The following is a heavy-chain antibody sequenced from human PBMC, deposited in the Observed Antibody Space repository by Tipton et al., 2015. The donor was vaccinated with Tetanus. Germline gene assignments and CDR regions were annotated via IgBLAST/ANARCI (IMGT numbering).Heavy chain of an antibody. V-gene: IGHV4-30-4*01. CDR3: TRDAGDSGH. Sequence: TLSLTCTVSGASFSSGDYYWSWIRKPPGKDLEWIGYIYQTGTTYYNPSLKGRVTISMDRSNTQFSLRLDSLTAADTAVYYCTRDAGDSGHWGQGTLVTVSS. D-gene: IGHD2-21*02. CDR1: GASFSSGDYY. CDR2: IYQTGTT. J-gene: IGHJ4*02.